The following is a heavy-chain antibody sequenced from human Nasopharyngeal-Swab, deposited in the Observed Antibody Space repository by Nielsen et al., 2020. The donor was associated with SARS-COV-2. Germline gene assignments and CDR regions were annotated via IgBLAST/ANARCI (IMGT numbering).Heavy chain of an antibody. CDR1: GGTFSRYA. Sequence: SVKVSCKASGGTFSRYAISWVRQPPGQGLEWMGGIIPIFGTANYAQKFQGRVTITADESTSTAYMELSSLRSEDTAVYYCARAPRGVIWWFDPWGQGTLVTVSS. D-gene: IGHD3-3*01. CDR3: ARAPRGVIWWFDP. CDR2: IIPIFGTA. V-gene: IGHV1-69*13. J-gene: IGHJ5*02.